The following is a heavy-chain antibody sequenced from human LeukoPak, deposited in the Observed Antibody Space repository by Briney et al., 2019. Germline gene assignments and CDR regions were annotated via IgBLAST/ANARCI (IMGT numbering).Heavy chain of an antibody. V-gene: IGHV3-53*01. CDR1: GFSVSRNY. D-gene: IGHD6-19*01. Sequence: GGSLRLSCAASGFSVSRNYMSWVRQAPGKGMEGVSNIYSGGSTYYSDSVRGRCTISRDTSNNRVYLQMNSLRPEDTAVYYCARGSKGAVAGTYYMDVWGKGTTVTISS. CDR3: ARGSKGAVAGTYYMDV. CDR2: IYSGGST. J-gene: IGHJ6*03.